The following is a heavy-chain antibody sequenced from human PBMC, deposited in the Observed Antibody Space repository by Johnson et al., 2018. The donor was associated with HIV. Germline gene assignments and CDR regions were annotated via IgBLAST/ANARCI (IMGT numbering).Heavy chain of an antibody. V-gene: IGHV3-30*02. Sequence: QVQLVESGGGVVQPGGSLRLSCAASGFTFSSHGMHWVRQAPGQGLERVAFIRQDGSNKYYAYSVKGRVTISRDNSKNTLYLQMNSLRAEDTAVYYCAKEFYDRRGTDSFHIWGQGTMVTVSS. CDR3: AKEFYDRRGTDSFHI. CDR2: IRQDGSNK. J-gene: IGHJ3*02. CDR1: GFTFSSHG. D-gene: IGHD3-22*01.